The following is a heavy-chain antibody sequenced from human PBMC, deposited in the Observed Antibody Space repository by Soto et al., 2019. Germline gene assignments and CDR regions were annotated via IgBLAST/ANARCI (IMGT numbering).Heavy chain of an antibody. V-gene: IGHV4-61*01. Sequence: QVRLQESGRGLVKPSETLSLTCTVSGCSVNSVSYYWTWIRQPPGKGLDWMGYLYYNTNTNYNPSLKSPVTTSVDTSKNQFSLKLSSVTAADTAVYSCARTYCTTTSCKAHGMDVWGHGTTVTVSS. CDR3: ARTYCTTTSCKAHGMDV. CDR2: LYYNTNT. CDR1: GCSVNSVSYY. J-gene: IGHJ6*02. D-gene: IGHD2-2*01.